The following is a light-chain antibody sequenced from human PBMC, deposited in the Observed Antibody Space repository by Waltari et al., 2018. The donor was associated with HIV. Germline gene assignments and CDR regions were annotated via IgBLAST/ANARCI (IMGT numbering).Light chain of an antibody. CDR1: SNDVGAYDY. CDR2: EVT. V-gene: IGLV2-8*01. CDR3: TSYVDNYVVF. J-gene: IGLJ2*01. Sequence: QSALTRPPSASGSPGQSVTISCTGTSNDVGAYDYVSWYQQHPGRAPKLLIYEVTKRPSGVPARFSGSKSGNTASLTVSGLQAEDDGHYYCTSYVDNYVVFFGGGTKLTVL.